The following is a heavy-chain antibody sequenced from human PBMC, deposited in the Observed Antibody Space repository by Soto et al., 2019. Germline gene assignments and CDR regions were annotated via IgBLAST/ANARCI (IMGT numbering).Heavy chain of an antibody. V-gene: IGHV3-30*18. J-gene: IGHJ6*02. CDR3: AKDALKQNDCSSTSCYPLYYYYGMDV. CDR1: GFTFSSYG. CDR2: ISYDGSNK. Sequence: QVQLVESGGGVVQPGRSLRLSCAASGFTFSSYGMHWVRQAPGKGLEWVAVISYDGSNKYYADSVKGRFTISRDNSKNTMYRQMSSLRAEDTAVYYCAKDALKQNDCSSTSCYPLYYYYGMDVWGQVTTVTVSS. D-gene: IGHD2-2*01.